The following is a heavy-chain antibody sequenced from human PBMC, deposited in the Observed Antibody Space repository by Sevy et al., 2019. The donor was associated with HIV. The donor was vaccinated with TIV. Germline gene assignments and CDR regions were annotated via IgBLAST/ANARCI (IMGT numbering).Heavy chain of an antibody. V-gene: IGHV5-51*01. D-gene: IGHD6-13*01. J-gene: IGHJ4*02. CDR1: GYSFTSYW. Sequence: GESLKISCKGSGYSFTSYWIGWVRQMPGKGLEWMGIIYPGDSDTRYSPSFQGQVTISADKSISTAYLQWSSLKASDTAMYYCARPIYSSSWEPYYFDYWGQGTLVTVSS. CDR3: ARPIYSSSWEPYYFDY. CDR2: IYPGDSDT.